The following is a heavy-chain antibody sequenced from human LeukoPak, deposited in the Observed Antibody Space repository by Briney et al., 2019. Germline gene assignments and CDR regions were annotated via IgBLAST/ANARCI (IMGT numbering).Heavy chain of an antibody. Sequence: GGSLRLSCAASGFTFSSYAMHWVRQAPGKGLEWVAVISYDGSNKYYADSVKGRFTISRDNSKNTLYLQMNSLRAEDTAVYYCAKRNWEVDYWGQGTLVTVSS. D-gene: IGHD7-27*01. V-gene: IGHV3-30-3*01. CDR1: GFTFSSYA. CDR2: ISYDGSNK. CDR3: AKRNWEVDY. J-gene: IGHJ4*02.